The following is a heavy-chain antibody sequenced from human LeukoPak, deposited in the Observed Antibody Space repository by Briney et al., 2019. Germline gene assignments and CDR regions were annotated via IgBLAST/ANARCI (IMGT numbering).Heavy chain of an antibody. Sequence: PGGSVRLSCVVSGFTFSRYYMGWVRQSPGKGLEWVAMTASDGGDRNYVDSVKGRFTIYRDNSKNTLYLQMNSLAAEDTAVYYCAFLIREPQHWGQGTLVTVSS. J-gene: IGHJ1*01. CDR2: TASDGGDR. D-gene: IGHD1-26*01. CDR3: AFLIREPQH. CDR1: GFTFSRYY. V-gene: IGHV3-7*01.